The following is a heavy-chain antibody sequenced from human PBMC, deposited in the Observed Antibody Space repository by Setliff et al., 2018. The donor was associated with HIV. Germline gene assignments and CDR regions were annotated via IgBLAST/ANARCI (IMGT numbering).Heavy chain of an antibody. Sequence: PGGSLRLSCIGSGFTFSDSWMTWVRQAPGKGLEWVANIKKDGSDKFYVDSVKGRFAISRDNAKNSLNLEMNSLRAEDTAIYYCASSRPPDDSSGYLDHWGQGTLVTVSS. CDR3: ASSRPPDDSSGYLDH. CDR2: IKKDGSDK. D-gene: IGHD3-22*01. J-gene: IGHJ4*01. V-gene: IGHV3-7*03. CDR1: GFTFSDSW.